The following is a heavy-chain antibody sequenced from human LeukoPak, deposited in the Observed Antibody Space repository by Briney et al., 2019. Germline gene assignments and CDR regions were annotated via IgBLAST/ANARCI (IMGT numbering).Heavy chain of an antibody. V-gene: IGHV1-18*01. D-gene: IGHD2-2*02. J-gene: IGHJ6*02. CDR1: GYTFTSYG. Sequence: APVKVSCKASGYTFTSYGISWVRQAPGQGLEWMGWISAYNGNTNYAQKLQGRVTMTTDTSTSTAYMELRSLRSDDTAVYYCARQVGGYCSSTSCYNYYYGMDVWGQGTTVTVSS. CDR2: ISAYNGNT. CDR3: ARQVGGYCSSTSCYNYYYGMDV.